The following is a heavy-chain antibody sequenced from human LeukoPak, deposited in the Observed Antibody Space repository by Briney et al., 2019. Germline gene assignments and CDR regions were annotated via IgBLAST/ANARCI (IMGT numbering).Heavy chain of an antibody. CDR2: IYYNGRT. Sequence: SQTLSLTCTVSGDSINSGYHWSWIRQQPGKGLEWIGNIYYNGRTYYKTSLKSRIIISVDMSKNQISPQLSSVTAADTAAYYCARDLRGSPMDVWGKGTPVAVSS. CDR1: GDSINSGYH. D-gene: IGHD1-26*01. V-gene: IGHV4-31*03. J-gene: IGHJ6*03. CDR3: ARDLRGSPMDV.